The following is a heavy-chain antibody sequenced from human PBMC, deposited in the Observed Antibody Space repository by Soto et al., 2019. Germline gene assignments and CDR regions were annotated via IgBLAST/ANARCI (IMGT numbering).Heavy chain of an antibody. CDR2: LYYPGLT. D-gene: IGHD6-13*01. J-gene: IGHJ5*02. V-gene: IGHV4-30-2*06. CDR3: ARGKRSITATAGTGWFDP. Sequence: QLQLQESGSGLLKPSQTLSLNCSVSGGSISSGGLSWNWLRQSPGRGLEWMGYLYYPGLTYYNPSLKCRVSMSLDSSENRVSLSLSSVTAADSAVYYCARGKRSITATAGTGWFDPWGPGTLVTVSS. CDR1: GGSISSGGLS.